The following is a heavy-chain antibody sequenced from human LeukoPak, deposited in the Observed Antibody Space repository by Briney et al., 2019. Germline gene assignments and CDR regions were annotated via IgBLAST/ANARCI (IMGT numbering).Heavy chain of an antibody. CDR2: IYTGGTT. J-gene: IGHJ4*02. D-gene: IGHD3-10*01. CDR1: GFTVSSTY. Sequence: GGSLRLSCAASGFTVSSTYMSWVRQPAGKGLEWVSVIYTGGTTFYADSVKGRFTISRDNSKNTPYLQMNSLRADDTAVYYCTKLKGWYGEGYFDYWGQGTLVTVSS. CDR3: TKLKGWYGEGYFDY. V-gene: IGHV3-53*01.